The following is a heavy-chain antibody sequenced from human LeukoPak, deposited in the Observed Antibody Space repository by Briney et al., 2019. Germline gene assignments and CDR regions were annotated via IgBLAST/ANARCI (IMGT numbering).Heavy chain of an antibody. CDR2: ISSSGSTI. CDR1: GFTFSDYY. V-gene: IGHV3-11*04. Sequence: GGSLRLSCAASGFTFSDYYMSWIRQAPGKGLEWVSYISSSGSTIYYADSVKGRFTISRDNAKNSLYLQMNSLRAEDTAVYYCARDWDTMVRGVSYFDYWGQGTLVTVSS. CDR3: ARDWDTMVRGVSYFDY. D-gene: IGHD3-10*01. J-gene: IGHJ4*02.